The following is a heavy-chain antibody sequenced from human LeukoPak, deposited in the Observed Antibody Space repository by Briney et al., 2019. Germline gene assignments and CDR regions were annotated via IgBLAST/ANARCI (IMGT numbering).Heavy chain of an antibody. CDR3: ARGGGGNDDAFDI. CDR1: GGSISSGGYY. CDR2: IYTSGST. Sequence: SQTLSLTCTVSGGSISSGGYYWSWIRQPAGKGLEWIGRIYTSGSTNYNPSLKSRVTMSVDTSKNQFSLKLSSVTAADTAVYYCARGGGGNDDAFDIWGQGTMVTVSS. V-gene: IGHV4-61*02. J-gene: IGHJ3*02. D-gene: IGHD4-23*01.